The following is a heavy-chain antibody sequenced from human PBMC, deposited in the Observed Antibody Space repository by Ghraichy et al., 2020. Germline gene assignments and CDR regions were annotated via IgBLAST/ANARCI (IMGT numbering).Heavy chain of an antibody. V-gene: IGHV4-34*01. D-gene: IGHD6-13*01. CDR1: GGSFSGYY. Sequence: SETLSLTCAVYGGSFSGYYWSWIRQPPGKGLEWIGEINHSGSTNYNPSLKSRVTISVNTSKNQFSLKLSSVTAADTAVYYCARLRQLVRRFDPWGQGTLVTVSS. CDR3: ARLRQLVRRFDP. CDR2: INHSGST. J-gene: IGHJ5*02.